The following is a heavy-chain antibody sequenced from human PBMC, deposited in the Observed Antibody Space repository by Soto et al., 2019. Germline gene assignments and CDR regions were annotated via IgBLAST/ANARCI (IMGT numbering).Heavy chain of an antibody. CDR3: AKNKETGTTGGLGY. D-gene: IGHD1-1*01. Sequence: GSLRLSFAASGFTFSSYAMSWVLQAPGKGLEWVSTISGSGGTTYYADSVKGRFTISRDNSKNTLYLQMNSLRAEDTAVYYCAKNKETGTTGGLGYWGHGTLVTVSS. V-gene: IGHV3-23*01. J-gene: IGHJ4*01. CDR2: ISGSGGTT. CDR1: GFTFSSYA.